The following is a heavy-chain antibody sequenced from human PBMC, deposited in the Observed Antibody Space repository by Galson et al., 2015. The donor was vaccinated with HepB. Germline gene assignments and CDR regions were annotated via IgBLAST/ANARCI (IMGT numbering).Heavy chain of an antibody. CDR2: IDYSGYI. Sequence: LSLTCTVSGGSIGTTYYGGWIRQPPGKGLEWIASIDYSGYIHCNMSLKSRVTISIDTSKNQFFLKLGSVTAADTAVYYCARHEMGPNTPFSFWGQGTLVTVSS. J-gene: IGHJ4*02. D-gene: IGHD5-24*01. V-gene: IGHV4-39*01. CDR1: GGSIGTTYY. CDR3: ARHEMGPNTPFSF.